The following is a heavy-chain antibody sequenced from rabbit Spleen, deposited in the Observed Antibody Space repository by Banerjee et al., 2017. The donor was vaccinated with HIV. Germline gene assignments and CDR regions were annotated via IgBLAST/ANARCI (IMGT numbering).Heavy chain of an antibody. J-gene: IGHJ4*01. CDR1: GFDFSVYG. V-gene: IGHV1S47*01. CDR3: VRDLGYDDYSEKGYFNL. CDR2: IDPIFGRT. Sequence: QEQLVESGGGLVQPGGSLKLSCKASGFDFSVYGLSWVRQAPGKGLEWIGYIDPIFGRTYYASWVNGRFPISSHNAQNTLYLQLNSLTAADTATYFCVRDLGYDDYSEKGYFNLWGQGTLVTVS. D-gene: IGHD2-1*01.